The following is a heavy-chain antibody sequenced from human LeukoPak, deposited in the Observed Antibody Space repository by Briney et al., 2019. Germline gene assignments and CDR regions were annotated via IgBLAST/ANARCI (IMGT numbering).Heavy chain of an antibody. J-gene: IGHJ4*02. CDR3: SRLQWFGDLGSY. CDR2: IYYNGNT. V-gene: IGHV4-39*01. D-gene: IGHD3-10*01. Sequence: SETLSLTCTVSGGSLNTDSYYWGWIRQPPGKGLEWIGSIYYNGNTYYNPSLKSRVTISVDTSKNQFSLNLSSVTAADTAVYFCSRLQWFGDLGSYWGQGTLVTVSS. CDR1: GGSLNTDSYY.